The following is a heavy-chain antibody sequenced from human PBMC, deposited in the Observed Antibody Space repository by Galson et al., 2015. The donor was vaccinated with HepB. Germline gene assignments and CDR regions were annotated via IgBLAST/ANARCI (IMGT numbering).Heavy chain of an antibody. Sequence: SLRLSCAASGFAFSGYWMSWVRQAPGKGLEWVANINQVGSEKFSVDSVRGRFIMSRDNAKDSLYPQMNSLRAEDTAVYYCARGGLNYFDFWGQGTLVTVSS. CDR2: INQVGSEK. J-gene: IGHJ4*02. CDR3: ARGGLNYFDF. D-gene: IGHD2-8*01. V-gene: IGHV3-7*01. CDR1: GFAFSGYW.